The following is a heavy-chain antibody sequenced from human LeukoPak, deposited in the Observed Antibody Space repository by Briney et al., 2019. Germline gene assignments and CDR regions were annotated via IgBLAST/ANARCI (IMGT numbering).Heavy chain of an antibody. CDR1: GFTFKNYW. Sequence: PGGSLRLSCAGSGFTFKNYWMHWVRQAPGKGLVWVSRINSDGTDARYADSVKGRFTISRDNAKDTLYLQMDSLRAEDTAVYYCLGRESGSLPRAFDIWGQGTMVTASS. CDR2: INSDGTDA. J-gene: IGHJ3*02. D-gene: IGHD3-10*01. CDR3: LGRESGSLPRAFDI. V-gene: IGHV3-74*01.